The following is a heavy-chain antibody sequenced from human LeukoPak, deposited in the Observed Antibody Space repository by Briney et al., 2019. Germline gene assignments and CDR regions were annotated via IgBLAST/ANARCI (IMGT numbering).Heavy chain of an antibody. CDR3: VKSGGYGLIDY. J-gene: IGHJ4*02. CDR1: GASISGSGYY. D-gene: IGHD1-26*01. CDR2: IYYTGNT. Sequence: KPSETLSLTCAVSGASISGSGYYLGWIRQSPGKGLEWIGNIYYTGNTYYNASLQSRVTISIDTSENQFSLRLNSVTAADTAMYYCVKSGGYGLIDYWGPGTLVTVSS. V-gene: IGHV4-39*01.